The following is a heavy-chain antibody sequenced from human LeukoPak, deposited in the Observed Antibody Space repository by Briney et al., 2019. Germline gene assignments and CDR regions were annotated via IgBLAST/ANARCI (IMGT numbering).Heavy chain of an antibody. J-gene: IGHJ6*03. CDR1: GFTFSSYW. D-gene: IGHD5-18*01. V-gene: IGHV3-7*01. CDR3: ARVLVYSYGSGYNMDV. CDR2: IKQDESEK. Sequence: GGSLRLSCAASGFTFSSYWMTWVRQAPGKGLERVANIKQDESEKYYVDSVKGRFTISRDNAKSSLYLQMNSLRTEDTAVYYCARVLVYSYGSGYNMDVWGKGTTVTVSS.